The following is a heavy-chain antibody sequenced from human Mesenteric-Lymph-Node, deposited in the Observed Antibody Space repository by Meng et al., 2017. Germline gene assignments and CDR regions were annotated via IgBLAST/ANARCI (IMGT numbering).Heavy chain of an antibody. J-gene: IGHJ4*02. CDR2: FSGSVTIT. D-gene: IGHD5-18*01. V-gene: IGHV3-23*01. Sequence: GESLKISCAASGFTFSSYAMSWVRQTPGKGLEWVAAFSGSVTITFCADSVKGRFTISKDNSRNTLYLQMDGLRVEDSAVYYCAKGGYSYGYVDYWGQGTLVTVSS. CDR1: GFTFSSYA. CDR3: AKGGYSYGYVDY.